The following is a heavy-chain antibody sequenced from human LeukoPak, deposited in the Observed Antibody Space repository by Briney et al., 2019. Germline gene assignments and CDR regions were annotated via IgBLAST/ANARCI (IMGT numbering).Heavy chain of an antibody. CDR1: GYTFTSYY. CDR3: ARDNDFDY. D-gene: IGHD2-8*01. J-gene: IGHJ4*02. CDR2: IYPGGGST. Sequence: ASVTVSCKAPGYTFTSYYIHWVRQAPGQGLEWMGIIYPGGGSTSYAQKFQGRVTMTRDMSTSTVYMELSSLRSEDTAVYYCARDNDFDYWGQGTLVTVSS. V-gene: IGHV1-46*01.